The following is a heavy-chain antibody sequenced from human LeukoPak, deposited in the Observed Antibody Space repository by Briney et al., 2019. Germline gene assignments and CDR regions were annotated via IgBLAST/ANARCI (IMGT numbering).Heavy chain of an antibody. CDR1: GFTFSSYA. CDR2: ISYDGSNK. J-gene: IGHJ6*02. V-gene: IGHV3-30-3*01. CDR3: ARDGPMDV. Sequence: HPGGSLRLSCAASGFTFSSYAMHWVRQAPGKGLEWVAVISYDGSNKYYADSVKGRFTISRDNSKNTLYLQMNSLRAEDTAVYYCARDGPMDVWGQGTTVTVSS.